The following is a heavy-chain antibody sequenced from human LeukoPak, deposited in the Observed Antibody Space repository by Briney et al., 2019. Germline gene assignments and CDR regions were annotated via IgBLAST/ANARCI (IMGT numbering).Heavy chain of an antibody. CDR2: IYYSGST. Sequence: SETLSLTCTVSGGSISSSSYYWGWIRQPPGKGLEWIGSIYYSGSTYYSPSLKSRVTISVDTSKNQFSLKLSSVTAADTAVYYCAWSGSPYYFDYWGQGTLVTVSS. CDR3: AWSGSPYYFDY. V-gene: IGHV4-39*01. CDR1: GGSISSSSYY. D-gene: IGHD3-3*01. J-gene: IGHJ4*02.